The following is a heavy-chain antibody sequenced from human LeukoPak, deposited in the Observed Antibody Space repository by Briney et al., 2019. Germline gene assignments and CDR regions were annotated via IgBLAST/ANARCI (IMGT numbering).Heavy chain of an antibody. J-gene: IGHJ4*02. CDR1: GGSISSGSYY. CDR3: ARLYYDSSGYYQICYFDY. Sequence: SQTLSLTCAVSGGSISSGSYYWGWIRQPPGKGLEWIGSIYYSGSTYYNPSLESRVTISVDTSKNQFSLNLSSVTAADTAVYNCARLYYDSSGYYQICYFDYWGQGTLVTVSS. V-gene: IGHV4-39*01. CDR2: IYYSGST. D-gene: IGHD3-22*01.